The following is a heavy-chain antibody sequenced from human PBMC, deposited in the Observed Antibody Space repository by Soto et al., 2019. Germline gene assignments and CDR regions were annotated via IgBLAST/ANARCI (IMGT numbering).Heavy chain of an antibody. Sequence: QLHLQESGPGLVKPSETLSLTCAASGASISKSTYYWGWVRQPPGKGLEWIGSIYFSGSTDYNPSLNTRVPRSLDTPKNTVSRTRSSVTAADTAVYYCARLTRITVARGVLPAYWGPGTLVTISS. CDR1: GASISKSTYY. D-gene: IGHD3-10*01. J-gene: IGHJ4*02. CDR3: ARLTRITVARGVLPAY. V-gene: IGHV4-39*01. CDR2: IYFSGST.